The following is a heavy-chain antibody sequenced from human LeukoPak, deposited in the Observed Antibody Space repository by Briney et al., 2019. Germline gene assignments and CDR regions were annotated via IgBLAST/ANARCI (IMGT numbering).Heavy chain of an antibody. V-gene: IGHV4-34*01. Sequence: SETLSLTCAVYGGSFSGYYWSWIRQPPGKGLEWIGEINHSGSTNYNPSLKSRVTISVDTSKNQFSLKLSSVTAADTAVYYCARAWARAAAGTFGYWGQGTLVTVSS. J-gene: IGHJ4*02. CDR2: INHSGST. D-gene: IGHD6-13*01. CDR1: GGSFSGYY. CDR3: ARAWARAAAGTFGY.